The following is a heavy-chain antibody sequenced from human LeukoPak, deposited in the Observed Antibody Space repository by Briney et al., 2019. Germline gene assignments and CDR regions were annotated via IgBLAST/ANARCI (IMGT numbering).Heavy chain of an antibody. V-gene: IGHV3-66*01. J-gene: IGHJ4*02. Sequence: SGGSLRLSCAASGFTVSSNYMSWVRQAPGKGLEWVSVIYSGGSTYYADSVKGRFTISRDNSKNTLYLQMNSLRAEDTAVYYCWYSTIRGFDYWGQGTLVTVSS. D-gene: IGHD6-13*01. CDR1: GFTVSSNY. CDR2: IYSGGST. CDR3: WYSTIRGFDY.